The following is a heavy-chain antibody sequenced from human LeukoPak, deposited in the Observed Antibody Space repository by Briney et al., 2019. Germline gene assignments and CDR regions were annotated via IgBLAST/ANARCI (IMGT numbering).Heavy chain of an antibody. CDR3: ARATVTTYRRRSKYYFDY. J-gene: IGHJ4*02. CDR1: GGSFSGYY. D-gene: IGHD4-17*01. V-gene: IGHV4-34*01. CDR2: INHSGST. Sequence: SETLSLTCADYGGSFSGYYWRWIRQPPGKGLEWIGEINHSGSTNYNPSLKSRVTISVDTSKNQFSLKLSSVTAADTAVYYCARATVTTYRRRSKYYFDYWGQGTLVTVSS.